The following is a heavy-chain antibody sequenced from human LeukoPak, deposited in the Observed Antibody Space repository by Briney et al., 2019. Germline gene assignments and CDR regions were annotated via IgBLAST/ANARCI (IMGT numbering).Heavy chain of an antibody. CDR2: INHSGST. CDR1: GGSFSGYY. D-gene: IGHD2-15*01. J-gene: IGHJ4*02. V-gene: IGHV4-34*01. Sequence: PSETLSLTCAVYGGSFSGYYWSWIRQPPGKGLEWIGEINHSGSTNYNPSLKSRVTISVDTSKNQFTLKLSSVTAADTAVYYCASERIVVVAATIFDYWGQGTLVTVSS. CDR3: ASERIVVVAATIFDY.